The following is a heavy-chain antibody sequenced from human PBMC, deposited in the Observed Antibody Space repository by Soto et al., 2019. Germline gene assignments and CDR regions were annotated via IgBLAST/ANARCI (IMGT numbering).Heavy chain of an antibody. CDR3: ASSALEWLLKGWFDP. CDR2: ISYDGSNK. Sequence: QVQLVESGGGVVQPGRSLRLSCAASGFTFSSYAMHWVRQAPGKGLEWVAVISYDGSNKYYADSVKGRFTISRDNSKNTLYLQMNSLRAEDTAVYYCASSALEWLLKGWFDPWGQGTLVTVSS. J-gene: IGHJ5*02. V-gene: IGHV3-30-3*01. D-gene: IGHD3-3*01. CDR1: GFTFSSYA.